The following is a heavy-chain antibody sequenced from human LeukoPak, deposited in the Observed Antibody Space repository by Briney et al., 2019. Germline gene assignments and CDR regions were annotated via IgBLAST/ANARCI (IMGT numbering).Heavy chain of an antibody. J-gene: IGHJ2*01. CDR1: GGSISSDDYY. Sequence: SETLSLTCTVSGGSISSDDYYWSWIRQPPGKGLEWLGFIYYSGSTYYNPSLKSRVTISVDTSKNQFSLKLSSVTAADTAVYYCARDCNYDSSGHGYFDLWGRGTLVTVSS. CDR3: ARDCNYDSSGHGYFDL. V-gene: IGHV4-30-4*01. CDR2: IYYSGST. D-gene: IGHD3-22*01.